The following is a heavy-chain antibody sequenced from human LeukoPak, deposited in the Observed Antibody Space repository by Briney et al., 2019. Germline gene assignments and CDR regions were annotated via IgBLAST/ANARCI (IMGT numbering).Heavy chain of an antibody. D-gene: IGHD1-1*01. CDR2: INPSGGGA. Sequence: GASVKVSCKASGYTFTSYYIHWLRQAPEQGLEGMGMINPSGGGAIYTQKFQGRVTLTRDTSTTSVYMELNSLRSDDTAVYYCARGTYNSHFDYWGQGILVTVSS. V-gene: IGHV1-46*01. J-gene: IGHJ4*02. CDR3: ARGTYNSHFDY. CDR1: GYTFTSYY.